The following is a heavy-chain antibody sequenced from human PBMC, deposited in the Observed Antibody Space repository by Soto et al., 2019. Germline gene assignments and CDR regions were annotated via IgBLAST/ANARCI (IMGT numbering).Heavy chain of an antibody. D-gene: IGHD3-9*01. V-gene: IGHV4-34*01. CDR1: GGSFSGYY. Sequence: SETLSLTCAVYGGSFSGYYWSWIRQPPGKGLEWIGEINHSGSTNYNPSLKSRVTISVDTSKNQFSLKLSSVTAADTAVYYCARGYKYYDILTGYPFYYYYYMDVWGKGTTVTVSS. J-gene: IGHJ6*03. CDR2: INHSGST. CDR3: ARGYKYYDILTGYPFYYYYYMDV.